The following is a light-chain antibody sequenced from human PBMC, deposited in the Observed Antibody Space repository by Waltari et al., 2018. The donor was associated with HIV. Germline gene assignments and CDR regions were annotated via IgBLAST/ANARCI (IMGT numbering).Light chain of an antibody. CDR1: PDIRSKS. CDR2: SSY. Sequence: QSVLTQPPSASGTPGQRVILSYSGSPDIRSKSINWYQQLPGMAPKLLIHSSYQRPSGVPERFSGSKSGASASLAISGLQPEDEADYYCGTWSDGQGVFGGGTKLTVL. J-gene: IGLJ3*02. V-gene: IGLV1-44*01. CDR3: GTWSDGQGV.